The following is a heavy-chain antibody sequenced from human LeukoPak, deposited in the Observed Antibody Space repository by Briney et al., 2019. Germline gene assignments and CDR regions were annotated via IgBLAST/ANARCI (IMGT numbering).Heavy chain of an antibody. CDR1: GGSIGSYY. V-gene: IGHV4-59*01. J-gene: IGHJ4*02. CDR3: ARALWIYGPGREVLDY. CDR2: IYYNGST. Sequence: SETLSLTCTVSGGSIGSYYWSWIRQPSGKGLEYIGYIYYNGSTNYNPSLKSRVSISVDTSKNQFSLNLSSVTAADTAVYYCARALWIYGPGREVLDYWGQGTLVTVSS. D-gene: IGHD3-10*01.